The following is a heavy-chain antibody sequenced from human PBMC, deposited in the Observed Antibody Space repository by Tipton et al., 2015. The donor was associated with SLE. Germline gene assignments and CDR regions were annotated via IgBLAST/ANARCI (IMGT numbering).Heavy chain of an antibody. CDR3: ARQTAQAFDI. V-gene: IGHV4-39*07. J-gene: IGHJ3*02. Sequence: GLVKPSETLSLTCSVSGGSISTNDHYWGWIRQPPGKGLEWIGSVFYSGNTYYNESLQSRVTISIDTSKNHFSLKLYSVTAADTAVYYCARQTAQAFDIWGQGTMVTVSS. CDR2: VFYSGNT. D-gene: IGHD2-21*02. CDR1: GGSISTNDHY.